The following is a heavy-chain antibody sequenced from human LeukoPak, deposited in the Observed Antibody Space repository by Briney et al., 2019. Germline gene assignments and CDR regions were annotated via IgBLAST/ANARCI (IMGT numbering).Heavy chain of an antibody. Sequence: PSETLSLTCTVARVSINDYYWTWIRQPPGKGLEWIGYVSSTGNTNSNPSLRSRVSMSIDASKRQFSLRLNSVTAADTAVYYCARPYYGHSVGDAYDVWGQGTLVTGSS. D-gene: IGHD4-17*01. CDR2: VSSTGNT. CDR1: RVSINDYY. J-gene: IGHJ3*01. V-gene: IGHV4-59*01. CDR3: ARPYYGHSVGDAYDV.